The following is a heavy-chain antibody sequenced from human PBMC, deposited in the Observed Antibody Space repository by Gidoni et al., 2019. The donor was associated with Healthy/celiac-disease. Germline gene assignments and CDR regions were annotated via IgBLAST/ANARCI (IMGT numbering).Heavy chain of an antibody. J-gene: IGHJ4*02. V-gene: IGHV4-59*08. Sequence: QVQLQESGPGLVKPSETLSLTCTVSGGSISSYYWSWIRQPPGKGLEWIGYIYYSGSTNYNPSLKSRVTISVDTSKNQFSLKLSSVTAADTAVYYCASFYGGTVPYFDYWGQGTLVTVSS. D-gene: IGHD4-17*01. CDR3: ASFYGGTVPYFDY. CDR2: IYYSGST. CDR1: GGSISSYY.